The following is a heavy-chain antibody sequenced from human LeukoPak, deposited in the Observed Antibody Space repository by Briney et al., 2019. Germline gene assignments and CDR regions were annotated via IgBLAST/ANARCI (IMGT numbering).Heavy chain of an antibody. CDR1: GFAFSDYY. D-gene: IGHD1-20*01. J-gene: IGHJ4*02. Sequence: PGGSLRLSCAASGFAFSDYYINWIRQAPGQGLEWISYISHTSRTIYYAEPVKGRFTISRDNTEKLVYLQMNSLRADDTAVYYCAKVAYNWISYGPFDYWGQGTLVTVSS. CDR3: AKVAYNWISYGPFDY. CDR2: ISHTSRTI. V-gene: IGHV3-11*01.